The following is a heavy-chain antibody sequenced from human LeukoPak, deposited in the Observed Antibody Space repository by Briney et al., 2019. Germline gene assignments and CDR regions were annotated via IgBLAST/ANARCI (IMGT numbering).Heavy chain of an antibody. J-gene: IGHJ5*02. CDR2: IYYGGST. V-gene: IGHV4-39*07. CDR1: GGSISSSTYY. Sequence: SETLSLTCTVSGGSISSSTYYWGWIRQPPGKGLEWIGSIYYGGSTNYNASLKSRVTISVDTSKNQFSLRLSSVTAADTAVYYCARLGSQWLAPLGWFDPWGQGTLVTVSS. CDR3: ARLGSQWLAPLGWFDP. D-gene: IGHD6-19*01.